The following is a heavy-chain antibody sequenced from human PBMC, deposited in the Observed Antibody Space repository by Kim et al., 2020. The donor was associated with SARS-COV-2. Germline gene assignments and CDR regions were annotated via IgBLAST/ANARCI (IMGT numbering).Heavy chain of an antibody. J-gene: IGHJ4*02. Sequence: GGSLRLSCAASGFTFSSYTMSWVRQAPGKGLEWVSAISGSGGSTYYADSVKGRFTISRDNSKNTLYLQMNSLRAEDTAVYYCANGERGYDDSSSYYTFDSWGQGTLVTVSS. CDR3: ANGERGYDDSSSYYTFDS. CDR1: GFTFSSYT. CDR2: ISGSGGST. V-gene: IGHV3-23*01. D-gene: IGHD3-22*01.